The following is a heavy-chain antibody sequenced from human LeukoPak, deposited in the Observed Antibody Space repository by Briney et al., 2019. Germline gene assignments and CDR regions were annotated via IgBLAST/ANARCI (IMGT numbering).Heavy chain of an antibody. CDR2: IYYSGST. D-gene: IGHD2-15*01. Sequence: SETLSLTCTVSGGSISSYYWSWIRQPPGKGLEWIAYIYYSGSTNYNPSLKSRVTISVDTSKNQFSLKLNSVTAADTAIYYCTRGSRYCSSGSCCGWFDPWGQGTLVTVSS. CDR3: TRGSRYCSSGSCCGWFDP. CDR1: GGSISSYY. V-gene: IGHV4-59*01. J-gene: IGHJ5*02.